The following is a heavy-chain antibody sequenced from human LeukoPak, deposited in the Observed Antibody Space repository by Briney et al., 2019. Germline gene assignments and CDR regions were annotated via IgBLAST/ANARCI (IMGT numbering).Heavy chain of an antibody. J-gene: IGHJ4*02. CDR3: AKDPTKKYYYDSSVHN. CDR2: ISGSGGST. Sequence: GGSLRLSCAASGFTFSSYAMSWVRQAPGKGLEWVSAISGSGGSTYYADSVKGRLTISRDNSKNTLYLQMNSLRAEDTAVYYCAKDPTKKYYYDSSVHNWGQGTLVTVSS. CDR1: GFTFSSYA. V-gene: IGHV3-23*01. D-gene: IGHD3-22*01.